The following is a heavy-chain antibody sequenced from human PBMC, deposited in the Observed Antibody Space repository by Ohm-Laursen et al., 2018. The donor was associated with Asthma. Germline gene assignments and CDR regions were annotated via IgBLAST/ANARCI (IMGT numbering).Heavy chain of an antibody. D-gene: IGHD3-22*01. V-gene: IGHV4-30-4*01. J-gene: IGHJ4*02. CDR3: ARVLDDSSGYGFDF. CDR1: GGSISSSSYY. Sequence: TLSLTCTVSGGSISSSSYYWGWIRQHPGKGLEWIGYIYKSGTTYYNSSFKSRVIISIDTSKNQFSLKVSSVTAADTAVYYCARVLDDSSGYGFDFWGQGTLVPVTS. CDR2: IYKSGTT.